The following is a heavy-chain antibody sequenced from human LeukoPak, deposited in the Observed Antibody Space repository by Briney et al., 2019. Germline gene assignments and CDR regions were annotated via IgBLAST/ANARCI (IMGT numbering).Heavy chain of an antibody. CDR2: IYSGGGT. D-gene: IGHD6-19*01. CDR3: ARDSSGPLY. Sequence: GGSLRLSFAASGFTGSNNYMSWGRQAPGKGLEWVSVIYSGGGTYYADSVKGRFTVSRDNSKNTLYLQMNSLRAEDTAVYYCARDSSGPLYWGQGTLVTVSS. CDR1: GFTGSNNY. V-gene: IGHV3-66*01. J-gene: IGHJ4*02.